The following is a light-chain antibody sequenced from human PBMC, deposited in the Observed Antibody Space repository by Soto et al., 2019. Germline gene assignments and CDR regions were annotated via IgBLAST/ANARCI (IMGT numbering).Light chain of an antibody. CDR2: DAS. J-gene: IGKJ1*01. CDR3: QHQMT. CDR1: QKIHTW. V-gene: IGKV1-5*01. Sequence: DIPMTQSSSPLSASVGDGVTSACRAGQKIHTWCAWYQQKPGKAPDLLICDASSWESGFPSRFSGSWSGTEFTRTISSLQPGVFATNCGQHQMTCGRGTKVDIK.